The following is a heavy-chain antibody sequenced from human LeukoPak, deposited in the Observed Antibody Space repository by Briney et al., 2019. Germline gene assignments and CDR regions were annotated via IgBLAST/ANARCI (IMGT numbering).Heavy chain of an antibody. V-gene: IGHV4-4*07. Sequence: SETLSLTCTVSGDSMSYYYWNFIRQPAGKGLEWIGRIHTSGTTYYSACLKSRVSMSVDSSRNQFSLRLTSVTASDTTIYFCARGDYYDGGGRNWFDVWGQGTLVTVSS. J-gene: IGHJ5*02. CDR2: IHTSGTT. CDR3: ARGDYYDGGGRNWFDV. D-gene: IGHD3-16*01. CDR1: GDSMSYYY.